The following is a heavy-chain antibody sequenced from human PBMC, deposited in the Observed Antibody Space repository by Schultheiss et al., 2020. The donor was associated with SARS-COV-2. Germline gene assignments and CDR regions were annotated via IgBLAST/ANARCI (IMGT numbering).Heavy chain of an antibody. V-gene: IGHV3-30-3*01. J-gene: IGHJ4*02. D-gene: IGHD6-19*01. CDR2: ISYDGSND. Sequence: GGSLRLSCAASGFTFSGSAMHWVRQAPGKGLEWVALISYDGSNDFYADSVKGRFTISRDNSKNTLYLQMNSLRAEDTAVYYCARDPKAVAGFNYLDDWGQGTLVTVSS. CDR1: GFTFSGSA. CDR3: ARDPKAVAGFNYLDD.